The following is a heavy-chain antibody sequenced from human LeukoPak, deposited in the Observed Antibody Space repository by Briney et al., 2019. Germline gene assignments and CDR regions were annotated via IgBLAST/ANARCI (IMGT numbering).Heavy chain of an antibody. J-gene: IGHJ4*02. CDR2: IWSNADGGAT. Sequence: SWIRQHPGKGLEWIGRIWSNADGGATDYAAPVKGRFTISRDDSKNTLYLQMNGLKTEDTGFYYCATYYLAYGDYWGQGALVTVSS. D-gene: IGHD3-10*01. CDR3: ATYYLAYGDY. V-gene: IGHV3-15*01.